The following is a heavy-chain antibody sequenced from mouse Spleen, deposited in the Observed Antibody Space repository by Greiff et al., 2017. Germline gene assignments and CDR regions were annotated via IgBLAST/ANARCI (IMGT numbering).Heavy chain of an antibody. V-gene: IGHV1-72*01. D-gene: IGHD2-4*01. CDR1: GYTFTSYW. CDR3: ASDMITTLAMDY. Sequence: QVHVKQPGAELVKPGASVKLSCKASGYTFTSYWMHWVKQRPGRGLEWIGRIDPNSGGTKYNEKFKSKATLTVDKPSSTAYMQLSSLTSEDSAVYYCASDMITTLAMDYWGQGTSVTVSS. J-gene: IGHJ4*01. CDR2: IDPNSGGT.